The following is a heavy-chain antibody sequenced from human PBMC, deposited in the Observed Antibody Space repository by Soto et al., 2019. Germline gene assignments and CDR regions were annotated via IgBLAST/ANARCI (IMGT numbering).Heavy chain of an antibody. CDR2: ISAYNGNT. Sequence: AAVKVSCKASGYTFTSYGISWVRQAPGQGLEWMGWISAYNGNTNYAQKLQGRVTMTTDTSTSTAYMELRSLRSDDTAVYYCAKDGAIVAAAGNPIDYWGQGTLVTVSS. J-gene: IGHJ4*02. CDR3: AKDGAIVAAAGNPIDY. V-gene: IGHV1-18*01. D-gene: IGHD6-13*01. CDR1: GYTFTSYG.